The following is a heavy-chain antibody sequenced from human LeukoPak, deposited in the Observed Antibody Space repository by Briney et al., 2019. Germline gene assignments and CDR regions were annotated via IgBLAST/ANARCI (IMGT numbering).Heavy chain of an antibody. CDR1: GFTFSSYG. CDR3: AKDRYSSGWYSFDS. CDR2: MSYDGSNT. D-gene: IGHD6-19*01. J-gene: IGHJ4*02. V-gene: IGHV3-30*18. Sequence: PGRSLRLSCAASGFTFSSYGMHWVRQAPGKGLEWVAVMSYDGSNTYYADSVKGRFTISRDNSKNTLYLQMNSLRAEDTAVYNCAKDRYSSGWYSFDSWGQGTLVTVSS.